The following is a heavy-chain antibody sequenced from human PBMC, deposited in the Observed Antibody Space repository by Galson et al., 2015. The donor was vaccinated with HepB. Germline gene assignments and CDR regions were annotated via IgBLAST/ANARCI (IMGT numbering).Heavy chain of an antibody. CDR2: IWYDGSNK. CDR3: ARETNPYYYDSSGYLDY. CDR1: GFTFSSYG. D-gene: IGHD3-22*01. V-gene: IGHV3-33*08. J-gene: IGHJ4*02. Sequence: SLRLSCAASGFTFSSYGMHWVRQAPGKGLEWVAVIWYDGSNKYYADSVKGRFTISRDNSKNTLYLQMNSLRAEDTAVYYCARETNPYYYDSSGYLDYWGQGTLVTASS.